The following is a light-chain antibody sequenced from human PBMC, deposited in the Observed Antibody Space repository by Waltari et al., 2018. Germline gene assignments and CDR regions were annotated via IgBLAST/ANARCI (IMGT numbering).Light chain of an antibody. V-gene: IGKV1-12*01. CDR2: AAS. J-gene: IGKJ4*01. CDR1: QDISRW. CDR3: QQANSFPLT. Sequence: DIQMTQFPSSVSASVGDRVTITCRASQDISRWLAWYQQKPGKAPKFLIYAASNLQSGVPSRFSGTGSGTDFTLTISSLQLEDFATYYCQQANSFPLTFGGGTKVEIK.